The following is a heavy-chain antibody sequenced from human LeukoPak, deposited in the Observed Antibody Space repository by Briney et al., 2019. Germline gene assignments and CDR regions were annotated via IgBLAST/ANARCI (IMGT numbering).Heavy chain of an antibody. J-gene: IGHJ4*02. CDR1: GGSITSHSW. V-gene: IGHV4-4*02. CDR2: IYHGGDT. Sequence: SETLSLTCAVSGGSITSHSWWSGVRQPPGKGLEWIGEIYHGGDTNYDPSVKSRVTMSVDKSKNHFSLNLRSVTAADTAIYYCASHVTVLGTRGFDYWGQGILVTVSS. CDR3: ASHVTVLGTRGFDY. D-gene: IGHD6-19*01.